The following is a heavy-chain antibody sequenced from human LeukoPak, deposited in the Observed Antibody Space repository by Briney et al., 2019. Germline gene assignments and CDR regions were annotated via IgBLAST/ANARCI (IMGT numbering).Heavy chain of an antibody. D-gene: IGHD3-22*01. CDR1: GFTFSRYA. CDR3: ARGRPLRITMIVVVQGAFDI. CDR2: ISGSGGGT. V-gene: IGHV3-23*01. J-gene: IGHJ3*02. Sequence: GGSLRLSCAGSGFTFSRYALSWVRQAPGRGLEWVSAISGSGGGTDDADSVKGRFTISRDNAKNSLYLQMNSLRAEDTAVYYCARGRPLRITMIVVVQGAFDIWGQGTMVTVSS.